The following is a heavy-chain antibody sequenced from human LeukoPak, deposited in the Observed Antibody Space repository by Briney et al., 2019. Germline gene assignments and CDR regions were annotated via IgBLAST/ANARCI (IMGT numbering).Heavy chain of an antibody. V-gene: IGHV4-4*02. CDR2: IYHSGST. Sequence: ASATLSLTCAVSGGSISSSNWWSWVRQPPGKGLEWIGEIYHSGSTNYNPSLKSRVTISVDKSKNQFSLKLSSVTAADTAVYYCARARYDILTGYSPSYYFDYWGQGTLVTVSS. CDR3: ARARYDILTGYSPSYYFDY. D-gene: IGHD3-9*01. J-gene: IGHJ4*02. CDR1: GGSISSSNW.